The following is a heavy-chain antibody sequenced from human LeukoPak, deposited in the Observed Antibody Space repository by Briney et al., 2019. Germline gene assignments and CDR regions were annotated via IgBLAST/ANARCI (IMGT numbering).Heavy chain of an antibody. D-gene: IGHD6-13*01. CDR1: GGSFSGYY. CDR2: INHSEST. V-gene: IGHV4-34*01. Sequence: SETLSLTCAVYGGSFSGYYWSWIRQPPGKGLEWIGEINHSESTNYNPSLKSRVTISVDTSKNQFSLKLSSVTAADTAVYYCAETAAGVDYWGQGTLVTVSS. CDR3: AETAAGVDY. J-gene: IGHJ4*02.